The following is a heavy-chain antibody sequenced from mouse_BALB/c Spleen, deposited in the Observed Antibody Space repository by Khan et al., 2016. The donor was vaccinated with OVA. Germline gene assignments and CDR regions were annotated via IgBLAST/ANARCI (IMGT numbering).Heavy chain of an antibody. J-gene: IGHJ3*01. CDR1: GFTFSNYA. V-gene: IGHV5-9-3*01. Sequence: EVELVESGGGLVKPGGSLKLSCAASGFTFSNYAMSWVRQTPEKRLEWVATISRGGSYTYSPDSVQGRFTISSDHAKNTLYLQMSSLRSEEKAIYYCARELFTTVVGTPVADWGQGTLVNGSA. CDR2: ISRGGSYT. CDR3: ARELFTTVVGTPVAD. D-gene: IGHD1-1*01.